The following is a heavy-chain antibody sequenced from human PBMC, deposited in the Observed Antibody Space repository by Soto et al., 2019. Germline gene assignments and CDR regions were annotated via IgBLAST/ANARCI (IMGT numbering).Heavy chain of an antibody. D-gene: IGHD2-15*01. CDR2: MSYDGSNE. Sequence: ESGGGVVQPGRSLRLSCAASGFTFSSYGMHWVRQAPGKGLEWVAVMSYDGSNENYADSVKGRFTISRDNSKNTLYLQMNSLSAEDTAVYYCARYMGYCNGGSCYYFDYWGQGTLVTVSS. J-gene: IGHJ4*02. CDR1: GFTFSSYG. CDR3: ARYMGYCNGGSCYYFDY. V-gene: IGHV3-33*01.